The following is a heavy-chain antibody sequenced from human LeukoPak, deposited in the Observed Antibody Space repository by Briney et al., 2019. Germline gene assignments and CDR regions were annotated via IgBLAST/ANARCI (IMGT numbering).Heavy chain of an antibody. J-gene: IGHJ3*02. V-gene: IGHV3-48*02. CDR3: ARAAPYYYDSSGYSAFDS. D-gene: IGHD3-22*01. CDR1: GFTFRSYS. CDR2: ISSTSSTI. Sequence: GGSPRLSCAASGFTFRSYSMHWVRQAPGKGLEWVSYISSTSSTIYYADSVKGRFTISRDNAKNSLYLQMNSLRDEDTAVYYCARAAPYYYDSSGYSAFDSWGQGTMVTVSA.